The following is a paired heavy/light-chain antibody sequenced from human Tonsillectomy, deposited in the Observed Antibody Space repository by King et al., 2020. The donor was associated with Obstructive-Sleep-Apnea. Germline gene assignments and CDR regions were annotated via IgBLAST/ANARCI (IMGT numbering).Heavy chain of an antibody. CDR2: IYYSGST. J-gene: IGHJ5*02. Sequence: QVQLQESGPGLVKPSQTLSLTCTVSGGSISSGDYYWSWIRQPPGKGLEWIGYIYYSGSTYYNPSLKSRVTISVDTSKNQFSLKLSSVTAADTAVYYCARANSGFGELAFYVDPWGQGTLVTVSS. V-gene: IGHV4-30-4*01. CDR3: ARANSGFGELAFYVDP. D-gene: IGHD3-10*01. CDR1: GGSISSGDYY.
Light chain of an antibody. CDR2: GKN. CDR3: NSRDSSGNQV. V-gene: IGLV3-19*01. CDR1: SLRSYY. J-gene: IGLJ3*02. Sequence: SSELTQDPAVSVALGQTVRITCQGDSLRSYYASWYQQKPGQAPVLVIYGKNNRPSGIPDRFSGSSSGNTASLTITGAQAEDEADYYCNSRDSSGNQVFGGGTKLTVL.